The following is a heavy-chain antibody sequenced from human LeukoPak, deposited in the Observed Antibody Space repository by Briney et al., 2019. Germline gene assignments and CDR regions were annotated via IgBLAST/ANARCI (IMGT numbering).Heavy chain of an antibody. CDR3: ARDESTSILWW. D-gene: IGHD2-21*01. CDR1: GYKFINYY. V-gene: IGHV1-46*01. CDR2: INPSGGST. Sequence: ASVQVSSKASGYKFINYYMHWVRQAPGQGLEWMGIINPSGGSTSYAQKFQGRVTMTRDTSTSTVYMELSSLRSEDTAVYYCARDESTSILWWWGQGTLVTVSS. J-gene: IGHJ1*01.